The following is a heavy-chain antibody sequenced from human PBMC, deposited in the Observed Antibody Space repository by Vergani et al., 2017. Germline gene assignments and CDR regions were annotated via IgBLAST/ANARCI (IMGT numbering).Heavy chain of an antibody. Sequence: QVQLQESGPGLVKPSETLSLTFTVSGGSISSYYWSWIRQPPGKGLEWIGYIYYSGSTNYNPSLKSRVTISVDTSKNQFSLKLSSVTAADTAVYYCAGSIAAAGRENDYWGQGTLVTVSS. J-gene: IGHJ4*02. D-gene: IGHD6-13*01. V-gene: IGHV4-59*01. CDR3: AGSIAAAGRENDY. CDR1: GGSISSYY. CDR2: IYYSGST.